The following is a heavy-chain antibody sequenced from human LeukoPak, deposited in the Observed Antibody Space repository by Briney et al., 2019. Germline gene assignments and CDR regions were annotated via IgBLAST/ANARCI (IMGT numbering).Heavy chain of an antibody. J-gene: IGHJ4*02. CDR1: GGSFSGYY. V-gene: IGHV4-34*01. CDR2: INHSGST. Sequence: SETLSLTCAVYGGSFSGYYWIWIRQPPGKGLEWIGEINHSGSTNYNPSLKSRVTISIDTSKNQFSLNLSSVTAADTAVYYCARGRLARSPYFDYWGQGTLVTVSS. CDR3: ARGRLARSPYFDY. D-gene: IGHD6-19*01.